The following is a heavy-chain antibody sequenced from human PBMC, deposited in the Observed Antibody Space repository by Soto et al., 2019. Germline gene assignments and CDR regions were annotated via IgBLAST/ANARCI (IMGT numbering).Heavy chain of an antibody. Sequence: ASVKVSCKTSGYTFTSYGISWVRQAPGQGLEWMGWISTYKGNTNYAQKFQERVTITRDMSTSTAYMELSSLRSEDTAVYYCAADLASNSNYYYGMDVWGQGTTVTVSS. CDR3: AADLASNSNYYYGMDV. J-gene: IGHJ6*02. CDR2: ISTYKGNT. V-gene: IGHV1-18*01. D-gene: IGHD4-4*01. CDR1: GYTFTSYG.